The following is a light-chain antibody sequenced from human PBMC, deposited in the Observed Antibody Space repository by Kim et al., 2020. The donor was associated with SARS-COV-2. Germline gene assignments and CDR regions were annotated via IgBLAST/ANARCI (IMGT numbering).Light chain of an antibody. CDR3: PQRSNWPPYT. CDR1: QSVSSY. V-gene: IGKV3-11*01. CDR2: DAS. J-gene: IGKJ2*01. Sequence: EIVLTQSPATLSLSPGERATLSCRASQSVSSYLAWYQQKPGQAPRLLIYDASNRATGIPARFSGSGSGTDFTLTISSLEPEDFAVYYCPQRSNWPPYTFGQGTKLAI.